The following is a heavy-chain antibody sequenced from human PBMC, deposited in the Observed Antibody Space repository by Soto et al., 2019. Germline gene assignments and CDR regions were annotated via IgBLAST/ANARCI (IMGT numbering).Heavy chain of an antibody. CDR2: IIPILGIA. CDR1: GGTFSSYT. Sequence: QVQLVQSGAEVKKPRSSVKVSCKASGGTFSSYTISWVRQAPGQGLEWMGRIIPILGIANYAQKFQGRVTITADKSTSTAYMELSSLRSEDTAVYYCARDLYCSGGSCYSHYYYYMDVWGKGTTVTVSS. D-gene: IGHD2-15*01. V-gene: IGHV1-69*08. CDR3: ARDLYCSGGSCYSHYYYYMDV. J-gene: IGHJ6*03.